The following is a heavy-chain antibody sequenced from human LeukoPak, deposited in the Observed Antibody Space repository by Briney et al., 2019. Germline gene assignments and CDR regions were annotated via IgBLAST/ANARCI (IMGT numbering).Heavy chain of an antibody. Sequence: ASVKVSCKASGYTFTSYGISWVRQAPGQGLEWMGWINPNSGGTNYAQKFQGWVTMTRDTSISTAYMELSRLKSDDTAVYYCARDRGGSSWFDYWGQGTLVTVSS. J-gene: IGHJ4*02. D-gene: IGHD6-13*01. CDR1: GYTFTSYG. CDR3: ARDRGGSSWFDY. V-gene: IGHV1-2*04. CDR2: INPNSGGT.